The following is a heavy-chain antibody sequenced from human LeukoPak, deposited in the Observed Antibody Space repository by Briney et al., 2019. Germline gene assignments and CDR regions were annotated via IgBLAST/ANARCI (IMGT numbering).Heavy chain of an antibody. J-gene: IGHJ3*02. V-gene: IGHV4-34*01. Sequence: SETLSLTCAVYGGSFSGYYWSWIRQPPGKGLEWIGEINHSGSTNYNPSLKSRVTISVDTSKNQFSLKLSSVTAADTAVYYCARPSTYYYDSSGYYDAFDIWGQGTMVTVSS. CDR2: INHSGST. CDR1: GGSFSGYY. CDR3: ARPSTYYYDSSGYYDAFDI. D-gene: IGHD3-22*01.